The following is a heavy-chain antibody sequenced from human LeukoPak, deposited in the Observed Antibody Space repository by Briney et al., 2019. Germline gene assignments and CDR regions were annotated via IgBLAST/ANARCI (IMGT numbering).Heavy chain of an antibody. V-gene: IGHV3-53*01. CDR1: GFTVSSNY. D-gene: IGHD6-13*01. CDR3: ARESSSWYYDY. CDR2: IYSGGST. J-gene: IGHJ4*02. Sequence: GGSLRLSCAASGFTVSSNYMSWVRHAPGKGLEWVSVIYSGGSTYYADSVKGRFTISRDNSKNTLYLQMNSLRAEDTAVYYCARESSSWYYDYWGQGTLVTVSS.